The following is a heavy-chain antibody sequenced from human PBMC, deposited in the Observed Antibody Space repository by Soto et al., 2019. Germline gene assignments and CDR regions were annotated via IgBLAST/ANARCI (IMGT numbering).Heavy chain of an antibody. CDR2: ISGGGDTT. Sequence: ELQLLESGGGLVQPGVSLRLSCAASGFTFNNYAMTLVRQSPGKGLEWVSAISGGGDTTSYADSVKGRFTVSRDGSKNTLYLQMSSLRAEDTALYYCAKGRGGSGSLTPRVDFWGQGTLVTVSS. CDR3: AKGRGGSGSLTPRVDF. CDR1: GFTFNNYA. J-gene: IGHJ4*02. D-gene: IGHD3-10*01. V-gene: IGHV3-23*01.